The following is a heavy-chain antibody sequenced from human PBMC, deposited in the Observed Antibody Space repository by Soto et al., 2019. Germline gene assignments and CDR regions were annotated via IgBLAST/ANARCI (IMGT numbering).Heavy chain of an antibody. CDR2: ISYDGSNK. Sequence: QVQLVESGGGVVQPGRSPRLSCAASGFTFSSYGMHWVRQAPGKGLECVAVISYDGSNKYYADSVKGRFTISRDNSKNTLYLQMNSLRAEDTAVYYCAKDRDYYYYGMDVWGQGTTVTVSS. CDR1: GFTFSSYG. J-gene: IGHJ6*02. CDR3: AKDRDYYYYGMDV. D-gene: IGHD3-10*01. V-gene: IGHV3-30*18.